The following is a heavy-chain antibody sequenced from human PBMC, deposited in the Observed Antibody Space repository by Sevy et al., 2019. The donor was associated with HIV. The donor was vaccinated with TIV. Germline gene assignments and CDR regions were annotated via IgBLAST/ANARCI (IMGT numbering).Heavy chain of an antibody. Sequence: GGSLRLSCIGSGFSFSYYGIHWVRQAPGKGLDWVALISHDGINEYYADSVKGRFTISRDNSKNMVYLEMNSLRNEDTAIYFCANAYSGSYSHSYLDALDVWGQGTTVTVSS. D-gene: IGHD1-26*01. CDR1: GFSFSYYG. J-gene: IGHJ6*02. CDR2: ISHDGINE. V-gene: IGHV3-30*18. CDR3: ANAYSGSYSHSYLDALDV.